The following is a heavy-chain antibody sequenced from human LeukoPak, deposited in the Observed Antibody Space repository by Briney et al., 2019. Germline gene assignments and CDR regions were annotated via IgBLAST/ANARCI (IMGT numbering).Heavy chain of an antibody. CDR3: ARLDYYASGFFEY. CDR2: IYYSGST. V-gene: IGHV4-59*08. D-gene: IGHD3-10*01. Sequence: SETLSLTCTVSGGSIKSYYWSWIRQPPGKGLEWIGYIYYSGSTNYNPSLKSRVTISVDTSKNQFSLKLSSVTATGTAAYYCARLDYYASGFFEYWGRGTLVTVSS. CDR1: GGSIKSYY. J-gene: IGHJ4*02.